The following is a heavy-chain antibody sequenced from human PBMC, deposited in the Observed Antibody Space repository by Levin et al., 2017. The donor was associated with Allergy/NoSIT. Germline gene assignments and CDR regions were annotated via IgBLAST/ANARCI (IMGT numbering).Heavy chain of an antibody. D-gene: IGHD3-16*01. Sequence: GESLKISCAASGFTFTSYGMHWVRQAPGKGLEWVALIWSDGSTKYFADSVKGRVTIARDSSKNTAYLQMNSLRVEDTAVYYSARETAGYDYALDVWGQGTTVIVSS. CDR3: ARETAGYDYALDV. CDR1: GFTFTSYG. V-gene: IGHV3-33*01. CDR2: IWSDGSTK. J-gene: IGHJ6*02.